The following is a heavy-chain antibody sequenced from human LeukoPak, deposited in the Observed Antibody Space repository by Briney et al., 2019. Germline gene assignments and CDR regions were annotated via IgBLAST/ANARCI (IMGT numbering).Heavy chain of an antibody. CDR3: ARQLVGSIAASNTVSYYYYMDV. D-gene: IGHD6-13*01. CDR1: GGSISSGGYF. CDR2: ISYSGNT. J-gene: IGHJ6*03. V-gene: IGHV4-39*01. Sequence: SETLSLTCTVSGGSISSGGYFWGCIRQPPGKGLEWIGSISYSGNTYYNPSLKSRVTISVDTSKNQFSLKLSSVTAADTAVYYCARQLVGSIAASNTVSYYYYMDVWGKGTTVTVSS.